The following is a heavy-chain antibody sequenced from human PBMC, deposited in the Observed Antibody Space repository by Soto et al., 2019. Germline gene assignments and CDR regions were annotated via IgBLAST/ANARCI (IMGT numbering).Heavy chain of an antibody. CDR2: IYYSGST. Sequence: QVQLQESGPGLVKPSQTLSLTCTVSGGSISSGDYYWSWIRQPPGKGLEWMGYIYYSGSTYYNPSLRGRVTISVDTSKNQFALKLISVTAADTAVYYCARARGARYFDYWGQGTLVTVSS. V-gene: IGHV4-30-4*01. J-gene: IGHJ4*02. CDR3: ARARGARYFDY. D-gene: IGHD2-15*01. CDR1: GGSISSGDYY.